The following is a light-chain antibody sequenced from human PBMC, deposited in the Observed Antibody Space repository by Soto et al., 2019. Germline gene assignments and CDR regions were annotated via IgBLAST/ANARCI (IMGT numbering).Light chain of an antibody. CDR2: HAS. J-gene: IGKJ1*01. CDR3: QQRSDWTRT. V-gene: IGKV3D-11*02. CDR1: QSIGTY. Sequence: EIVLTQSPVTLSLSPGERATLSCRASQSIGTYLAWYQPKPDQAPRLLLYHASNRATGIPARFRGSGAGTDFTPTISSLEPEDFAVYYGQQRSDWTRTFGQGTKVEVK.